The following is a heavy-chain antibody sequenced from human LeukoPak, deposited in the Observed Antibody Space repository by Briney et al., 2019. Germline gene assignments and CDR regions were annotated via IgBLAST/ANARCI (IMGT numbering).Heavy chain of an antibody. Sequence: PSQTLSLTCTVSGGSISSNSYYWAWVRQPPGKGLEWIGTIYHGGITSYNPSLKSRITFSRDTSKNQFSLTLSSVTAADTAVYYCARGPSGSSWDFDYWGQGTLVTVSS. CDR3: ARGPSGSSWDFDY. J-gene: IGHJ4*02. CDR2: IYHGGIT. V-gene: IGHV4-39*07. D-gene: IGHD6-13*01. CDR1: GGSISSNSYY.